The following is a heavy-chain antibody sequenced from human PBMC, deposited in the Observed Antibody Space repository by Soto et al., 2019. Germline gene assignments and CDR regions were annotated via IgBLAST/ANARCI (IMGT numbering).Heavy chain of an antibody. CDR3: ARGRYWELLLGMDV. CDR1: GFTFSSYG. V-gene: IGHV3-33*01. J-gene: IGHJ6*02. D-gene: IGHD1-26*01. CDR2: IWYDGSNK. Sequence: PGGSLRLSCAASGFTFSSYGMRWVRQAPGKGLEWVAVIWYDGSNKYYADSVKGRFTISRDNSKNTLYLQMNSLRAEDTAVYYCARGRYWELLLGMDVWGPGTTVTVSS.